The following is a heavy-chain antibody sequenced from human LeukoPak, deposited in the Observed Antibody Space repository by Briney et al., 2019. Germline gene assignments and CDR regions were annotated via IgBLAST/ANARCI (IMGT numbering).Heavy chain of an antibody. CDR3: AKDFALLCSGGSCYSSYWDY. D-gene: IGHD2-15*01. CDR1: GFTFSSYG. Sequence: GGSLRLSCVASGFTFSSYGMHWVRQAPGKGLEWVAFIRYDGSNKYYADSVKGRFTISRDNSKNTLYLQMNSLRAEDTAVYYCAKDFALLCSGGSCYSSYWDYWGQGTLVTVSS. CDR2: IRYDGSNK. J-gene: IGHJ4*02. V-gene: IGHV3-30*02.